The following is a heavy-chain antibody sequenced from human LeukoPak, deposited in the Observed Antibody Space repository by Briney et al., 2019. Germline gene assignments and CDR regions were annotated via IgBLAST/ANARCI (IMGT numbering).Heavy chain of an antibody. Sequence: SQTLSLTCTVSGGSISSGSYYWSWIRQPAGKGLEWIGRIYTSGSTNYNPSLKSRVAISVDTSKNQFSLKLSSVTAADTAVYYCARGNPPLYNNGWYPFDYWGQGTLVTVSS. V-gene: IGHV4-61*02. J-gene: IGHJ4*02. CDR1: GGSISSGSYY. CDR2: IYTSGST. D-gene: IGHD6-19*01. CDR3: ARGNPPLYNNGWYPFDY.